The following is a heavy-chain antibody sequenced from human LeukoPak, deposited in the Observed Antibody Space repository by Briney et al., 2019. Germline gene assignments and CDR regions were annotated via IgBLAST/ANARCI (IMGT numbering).Heavy chain of an antibody. D-gene: IGHD1-26*01. CDR2: VSGTGGTT. CDR1: GFRFSAYA. J-gene: IGHJ1*01. V-gene: IGHV3-23*01. Sequence: GGSLRLSCAASGFRFSAYAMNWVRQAPGKGLEWVSGVSGTGGTTSYADSVKGRFTISRDNSKNTLYLQINSLRADDTAVYYSAREAFVRRGRYYFEHCGQGTLVTVSS. CDR3: AREAFVRRGRYYFEH.